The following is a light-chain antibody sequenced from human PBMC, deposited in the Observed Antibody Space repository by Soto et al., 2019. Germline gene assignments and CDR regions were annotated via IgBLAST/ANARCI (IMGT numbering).Light chain of an antibody. J-gene: IGKJ2*01. Sequence: EIVLTQSPGTLSLSPGERATLSCRASQSVSSGYLAWYQQKPGQTPRLLIYAASSRANGIPDRFSGSGSGTDFTLTIIRLEPEDFAPDYCQQYGGSPPYTFGQGTKLEIK. V-gene: IGKV3-20*01. CDR1: QSVSSGY. CDR2: AAS. CDR3: QQYGGSPPYT.